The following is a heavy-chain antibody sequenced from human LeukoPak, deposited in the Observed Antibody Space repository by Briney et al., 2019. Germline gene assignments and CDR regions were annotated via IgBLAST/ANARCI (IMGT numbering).Heavy chain of an antibody. Sequence: SETLSLTCTVSGYSLSSGYYWGWVRQPPGKGLEWIGSLYHSGSPYSNPSLQSRVTISVDTSKNQFSLKLSSMIAADTAVYYCTRDSGYKFDFWGQGTLVMVSS. V-gene: IGHV4-38-2*02. CDR3: TRDSGYKFDF. D-gene: IGHD5-12*01. CDR1: GYSLSSGYY. CDR2: LYHSGSP. J-gene: IGHJ4*02.